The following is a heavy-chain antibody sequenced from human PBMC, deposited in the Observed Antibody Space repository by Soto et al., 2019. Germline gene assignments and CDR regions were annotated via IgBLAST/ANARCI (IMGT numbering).Heavy chain of an antibody. CDR3: ARVATLSGYSSGFGAFDI. D-gene: IGHD6-19*01. J-gene: IGHJ3*02. V-gene: IGHV4-59*01. CDR1: GGSMSNYY. Sequence: SETLSLTCTVCGGSMSNYYWSWIRQPPGKGLECIGYMSHTGGTNYNPSLKSRVTISVDTSKDQFSLRLSSVTAADSAVYYCARVATLSGYSSGFGAFDIWGQGTMVTVSS. CDR2: MSHTGGT.